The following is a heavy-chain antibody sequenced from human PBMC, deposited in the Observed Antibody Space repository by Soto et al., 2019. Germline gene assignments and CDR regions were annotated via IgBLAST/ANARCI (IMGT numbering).Heavy chain of an antibody. V-gene: IGHV3-23*01. CDR3: AKDHAWGRRVTTRFDY. CDR2: ISDSGDST. Sequence: EVQLLESGGNLVQPGGSLRLSCAASGFTFSTYGMTWVRQAPGKGLEWVSRISDSGDSTYYADSVKGRFTISRDNSKNTLFLQMNSLRAEDTAVYYCAKDHAWGRRVTTRFDYWGQGALVTVSS. D-gene: IGHD4-17*01. CDR1: GFTFSTYG. J-gene: IGHJ4*02.